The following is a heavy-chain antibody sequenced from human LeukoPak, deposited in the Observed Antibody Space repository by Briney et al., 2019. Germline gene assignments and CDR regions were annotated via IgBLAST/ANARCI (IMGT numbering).Heavy chain of an antibody. CDR1: GGSFSGYY. J-gene: IGHJ4*02. V-gene: IGHV4-34*01. D-gene: IGHD6-13*01. Sequence: SETLSLTCAVYGGSFSGYYWSWIRQPPGKGLEWIGEINHSGRTNYNPSLKSRVTISVDTSKNQFSLKLSSVTAADTAVYYCARGTPTSIAAAGTEEESLEVLYYFDYWGQGTLVTVSS. CDR2: INHSGRT. CDR3: ARGTPTSIAAAGTEEESLEVLYYFDY.